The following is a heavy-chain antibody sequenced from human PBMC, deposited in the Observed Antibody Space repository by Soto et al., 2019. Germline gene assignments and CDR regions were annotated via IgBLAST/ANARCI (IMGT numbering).Heavy chain of an antibody. CDR2: IYYSGST. J-gene: IGHJ5*02. D-gene: IGHD6-19*01. Sequence: PSETLSLTCTVSGGSVSSGSYYWSWIRQPPGKGLEWIGYIYYSGSTNYNPSLKSRVTISVDTSKNQFSLKLSSVTAADTAVYYCARDEGWRNWFDPWGQGTLVTVSS. V-gene: IGHV4-61*01. CDR1: GGSVSSGSYY. CDR3: ARDEGWRNWFDP.